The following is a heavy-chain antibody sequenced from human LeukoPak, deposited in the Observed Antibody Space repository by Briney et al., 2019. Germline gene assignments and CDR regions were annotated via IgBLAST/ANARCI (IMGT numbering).Heavy chain of an antibody. CDR2: IIPIFGTA. D-gene: IGHD5-12*01. Sequence: ASGKVCCKASGGTFSSYATSWVRHAPGQGLEWMGGIIPIFGTAKYAQKFQGRVTITADESMSTACMELSSLRSEDTAVYYCARDSYDQVATITWGWYFGYWGEEGTVTVSS. CDR1: GGTFSSYA. CDR3: ARDSYDQVATITWGWYFGY. J-gene: IGHJ4*03. V-gene: IGHV1-69*01.